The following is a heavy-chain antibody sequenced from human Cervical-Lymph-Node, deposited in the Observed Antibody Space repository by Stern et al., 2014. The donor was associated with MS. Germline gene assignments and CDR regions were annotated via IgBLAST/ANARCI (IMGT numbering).Heavy chain of an antibody. CDR1: GGSISRGDYY. Sequence: QLQLQESGPGLVKPSQTLSVTCTVSGGSISRGDYYWSWIRQSPGKGLEWIGYIYNTGITSYNPSLKRRVYMSIDMSKNQFSLSLGSVTAADTAVYYCARDVYQPSLYSYDMDVWGQGTTVTVSS. V-gene: IGHV4-30-4*08. CDR3: ARDVYQPSLYSYDMDV. D-gene: IGHD2-2*01. J-gene: IGHJ6*02. CDR2: IYNTGIT.